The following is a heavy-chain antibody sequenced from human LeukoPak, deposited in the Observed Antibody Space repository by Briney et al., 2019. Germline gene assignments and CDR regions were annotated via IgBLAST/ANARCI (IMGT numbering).Heavy chain of an antibody. CDR2: ISAYNGNT. CDR1: GYTLTSFG. CDR3: ARGPIQLWTSNWFDP. D-gene: IGHD5-18*01. Sequence: GASVKVSCKASGYTLTSFGISWVRQAPGQGLEWMGWISAYNGNTNYAQKLQGRVTMTTDTSTSTAYMELRSLRSDDTAVYYCARGPIQLWTSNWFDPWGQGTLVTVSS. V-gene: IGHV1-18*01. J-gene: IGHJ5*02.